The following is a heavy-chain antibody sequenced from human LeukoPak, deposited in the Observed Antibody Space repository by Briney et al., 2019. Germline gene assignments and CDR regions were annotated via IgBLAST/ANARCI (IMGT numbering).Heavy chain of an antibody. Sequence: HGESLKISCKGSGYRFTSYWISWVRQTPGKGLEWMGRIDPSDSYTNYSPSFQGHVTISADTSISTAYLQWSSLKASDTAMYYCARLYPQWHAGGMDVWGKGTTVTVSS. V-gene: IGHV5-10-1*01. D-gene: IGHD6-19*01. CDR1: GYRFTSYW. CDR2: IDPSDSYT. CDR3: ARLYPQWHAGGMDV. J-gene: IGHJ6*04.